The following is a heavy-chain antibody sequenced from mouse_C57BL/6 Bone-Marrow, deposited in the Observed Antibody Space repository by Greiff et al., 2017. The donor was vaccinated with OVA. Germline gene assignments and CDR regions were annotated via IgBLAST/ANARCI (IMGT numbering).Heavy chain of an antibody. V-gene: IGHV1-62-3*01. Sequence: QVQLQQPGAELVKPGASVKLSCKASGYTFTSYWMHWVKQRPGRGLEWIGRIDPNSGGTKYNEKFKSKATLTVDKPSSTAYMQLNSLTSEDSAVYYCARSLYGSSGDYYAMDYWGQGTSVTVSS. CDR1: GYTFTSYW. CDR2: IDPNSGGT. D-gene: IGHD1-1*01. J-gene: IGHJ4*01. CDR3: ARSLYGSSGDYYAMDY.